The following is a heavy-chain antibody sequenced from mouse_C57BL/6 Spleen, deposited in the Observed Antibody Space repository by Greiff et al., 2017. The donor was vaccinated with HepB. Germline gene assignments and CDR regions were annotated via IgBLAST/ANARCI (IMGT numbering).Heavy chain of an antibody. D-gene: IGHD2-4*01. Sequence: DVQLVESGGDLVKPGGSLKLSCAASGFTFSSYGMSWVRPTPDKRLEWVATISSGGSYTYYPDSVKGRFTSSRDNAKNTLYLQMSIRKSEDTAMYYCAGQGTMITTDWYFYVWGTGTTVTVSA. V-gene: IGHV5-6*01. CDR1: GFTFSSYG. J-gene: IGHJ1*03. CDR3: AGQGTMITTDWYFYV. CDR2: ISSGGSYT.